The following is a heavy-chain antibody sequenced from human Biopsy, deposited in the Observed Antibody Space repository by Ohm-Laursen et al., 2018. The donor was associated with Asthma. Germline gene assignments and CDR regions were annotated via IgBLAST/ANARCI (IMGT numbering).Heavy chain of an antibody. V-gene: IGHV4-39*01. CDR1: GGSFSSNY. CDR3: ARHDHRWDTYADF. D-gene: IGHD2-2*01. Sequence: TLSLTCSVYGGSFSSNYWSWIRQPPGKGLEWIGSMYYGETTYYSPSLKSRVTISVDTPKNQFSLILSSVTAADTAVYYCARHDHRWDTYADFWGQGTLVTVSS. CDR2: MYYGETT. J-gene: IGHJ4*02.